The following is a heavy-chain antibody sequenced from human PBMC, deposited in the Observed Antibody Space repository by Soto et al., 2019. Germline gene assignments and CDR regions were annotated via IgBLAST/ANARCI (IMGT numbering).Heavy chain of an antibody. J-gene: IGHJ3*02. D-gene: IGHD6-19*01. CDR1: GYTFTSYG. V-gene: IGHV1-18*01. CDR2: ISAYNGNT. Sequence: ASVKVSCKASGYTFTSYGISWVRQAPGQGLEWMGWISAYNGNTNYAQKLQGRVTMTTDTSTSTAYMELRSLRSDDTAVYYCATQGAVAGVFISAFDIWGQGTMVTVSS. CDR3: ATQGAVAGVFISAFDI.